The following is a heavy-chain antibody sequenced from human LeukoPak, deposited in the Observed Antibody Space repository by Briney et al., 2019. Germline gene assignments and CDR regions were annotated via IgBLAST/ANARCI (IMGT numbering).Heavy chain of an antibody. CDR2: ISYDGSNK. V-gene: IGHV3-30*18. D-gene: IGHD1-14*01. J-gene: IGHJ4*02. CDR1: GFTFSSYG. CDR3: AKDGAPEAAYYFDY. Sequence: GGSLRLSCAASGFTFSSYGMHWVRQAPGKGLEWVAVISYDGSNKYYADSVKGRFTISRDNSKNTLYLQMNSLRAEDTAVYYCAKDGAPEAAYYFDYWGQGTLVTVSS.